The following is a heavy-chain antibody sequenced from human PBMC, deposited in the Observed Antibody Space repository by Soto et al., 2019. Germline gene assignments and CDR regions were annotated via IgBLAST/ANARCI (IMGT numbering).Heavy chain of an antibody. D-gene: IGHD7-27*01. J-gene: IGHJ4*02. CDR1: GFTFSSYG. V-gene: IGHV3-33*01. CDR2: IWYDGSNK. Sequence: QVQLVESGGGVVQPGRSLRLSCAASGFTFSSYGIHWVRQAPGKGLEWVAVIWYDGSNKDYADSVKGRFTISRDNSKNTLYLQTNSLRAEDTAVYYCARDWAGVFDYWGQGTLVTVSS. CDR3: ARDWAGVFDY.